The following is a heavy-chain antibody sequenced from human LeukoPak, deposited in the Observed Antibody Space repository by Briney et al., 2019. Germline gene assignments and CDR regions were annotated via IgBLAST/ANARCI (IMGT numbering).Heavy chain of an antibody. CDR2: INHSGST. Sequence: KPSETLSLTCAVYGGSFSGYYWSWIRQPPGKGLEWIGEINHSGSTNYNPSLKSRVTISVDTSKNQISLEVTSVTAADTAVYYCARDGGYGHYDYWGRGTLVTVSS. D-gene: IGHD5-18*01. J-gene: IGHJ4*02. CDR3: ARDGGYGHYDY. CDR1: GGSFSGYY. V-gene: IGHV4-34*01.